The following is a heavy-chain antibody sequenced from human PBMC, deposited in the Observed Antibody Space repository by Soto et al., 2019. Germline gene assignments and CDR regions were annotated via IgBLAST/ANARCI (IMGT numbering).Heavy chain of an antibody. V-gene: IGHV1-18*01. J-gene: IGHJ1*01. CDR1: GYTFSTYE. CDR2: ITPHNGNT. D-gene: IGHD6-19*01. CDR3: ARGRGPGAMASIEYFLH. Sequence: QIQLVQSGAEVEKPGASGKASCGASGYTFSTYEISWARQAPGQGLEGWGWITPHNGNTKIAQKFQDRVTMTTDVSTRTAYMELRSLRFDDTAVYYCARGRGPGAMASIEYFLHWGQGTLVTVSS.